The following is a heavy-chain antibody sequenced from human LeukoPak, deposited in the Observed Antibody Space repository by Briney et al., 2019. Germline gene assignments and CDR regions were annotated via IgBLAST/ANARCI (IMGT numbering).Heavy chain of an antibody. J-gene: IGHJ6*02. D-gene: IGHD1-26*01. V-gene: IGHV4-34*01. Sequence: SETLSLTCAVYVGSFSGYYWSWIRQPPGKGLEWIGEINHSGSTNYNPSLKSRVTISVDTSKNQFSLKLSSVTAADTAVYYCASLVGAQDRRDYYGMDVWGQGTTVTVSS. CDR2: INHSGST. CDR1: VGSFSGYY. CDR3: ASLVGAQDRRDYYGMDV.